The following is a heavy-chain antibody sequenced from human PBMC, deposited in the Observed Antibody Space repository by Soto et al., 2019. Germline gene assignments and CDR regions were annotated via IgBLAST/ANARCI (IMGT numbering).Heavy chain of an antibody. D-gene: IGHD3-10*01. Sequence: PSETLSLTCTVSGGSISSHYWSWIRQPPGKGLEWIGYIYYSGSTNYNPSLKSRVTISVDTSKNQFSLKLSSVTAADTAVYYCARSYTPGLVLWFGASDVWGRGTTVTVSS. V-gene: IGHV4-59*11. CDR1: GGSISSHY. J-gene: IGHJ6*02. CDR2: IYYSGST. CDR3: ARSYTPGLVLWFGASDV.